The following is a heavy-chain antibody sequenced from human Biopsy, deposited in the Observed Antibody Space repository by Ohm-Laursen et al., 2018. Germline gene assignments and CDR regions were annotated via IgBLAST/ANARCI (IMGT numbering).Heavy chain of an antibody. J-gene: IGHJ6*02. CDR3: ARGGSGSGYYGMDV. CDR1: GDTFSRSA. V-gene: IGHV1-69*04. D-gene: IGHD3-10*01. Sequence: SSAKVSCKASGDTFSRSAFFWVRQAPGQGLVYFGWIIPIVGITNHAQTFQGRITLTADKSTFMVYMELSRLRSDDTDIYYCARGGSGSGYYGMDVWGQGATVSVSS. CDR2: IIPIVGIT.